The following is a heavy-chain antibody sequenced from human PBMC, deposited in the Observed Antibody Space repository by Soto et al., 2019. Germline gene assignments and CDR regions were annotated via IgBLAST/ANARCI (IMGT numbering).Heavy chain of an antibody. V-gene: IGHV4-34*01. CDR1: GGSFSGYY. J-gene: IGHJ4*02. D-gene: IGHD3-10*01. Sequence: NPSETLSLTCAVYGGSFSGYYWSWIRQPPGKGLEWIGEINHSGSTNYNPSLKSRVTISVDTSKNQFSLKLSSVTAADTAVYYCASHLYYYGSGRYYFDYWGQGTLVTVS. CDR3: ASHLYYYGSGRYYFDY. CDR2: INHSGST.